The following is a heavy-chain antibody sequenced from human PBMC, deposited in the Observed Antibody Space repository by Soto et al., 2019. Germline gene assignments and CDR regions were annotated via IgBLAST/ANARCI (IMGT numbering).Heavy chain of an antibody. CDR2: ISYDGSNK. J-gene: IGHJ5*02. Sequence: PGGSLRLSCAASGFTFSSYGMRWVRQALGKGLEWVAVISYDGSNKYYADSVKGRFTISRDNSKNTLYLQMNSLRAEDTAVYYCAKDHHKLRGVIGPCIFDPWGQGTLVTVSS. D-gene: IGHD3-10*01. CDR1: GFTFSSYG. V-gene: IGHV3-30*18. CDR3: AKDHHKLRGVIGPCIFDP.